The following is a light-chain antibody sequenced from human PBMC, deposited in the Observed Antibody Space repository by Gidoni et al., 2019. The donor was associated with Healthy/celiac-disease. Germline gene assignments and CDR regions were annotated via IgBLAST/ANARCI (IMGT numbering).Light chain of an antibody. CDR1: QSVSSSY. CDR2: GAS. J-gene: IGKJ3*01. CDR3: QQDYNLFT. Sequence: PGERVTLSCRASQSVSSSYLTWYQQKPGQAPRLLIYGASTRATSIPARFSGSGSGTDFTLTISSLQPEDFAVYYRQQDYNLFTFGPGTKVDIK. V-gene: IGKV3D-7*01.